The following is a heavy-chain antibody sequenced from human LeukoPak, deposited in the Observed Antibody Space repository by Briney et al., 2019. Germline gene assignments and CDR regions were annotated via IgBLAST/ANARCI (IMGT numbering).Heavy chain of an antibody. CDR2: INPNSGGT. CDR1: GYTFTGYY. D-gene: IGHD5-18*01. CDR3: AREGYSYGYDY. V-gene: IGHV1-2*02. Sequence: ASVTVSCKGSGYTFTGYYMHWVRQAPGQGLEWVGWINPNSGGTNYAQKFQGRVTMTRDTSISTAYMELSRLRSDDTAVYYCAREGYSYGYDYWGQGTLVTVSS. J-gene: IGHJ4*02.